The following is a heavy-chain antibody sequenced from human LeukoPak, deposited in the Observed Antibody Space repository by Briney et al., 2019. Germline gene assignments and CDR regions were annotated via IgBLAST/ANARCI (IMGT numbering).Heavy chain of an antibody. CDR2: ISSSASTI. J-gene: IGHJ4*02. V-gene: IGHV3-48*03. D-gene: IGHD2-15*01. CDR1: GFTFSSYE. Sequence: GGSLRLSCAASGFTFSSYEMNWVRQAPGKGLEWVSYISSSASTIYYADSVKGRFTISRDNAKNSLYLQMNSLRAEDTAVYYCARVASHLYFDYWGQGTLVSVSS. CDR3: ARVASHLYFDY.